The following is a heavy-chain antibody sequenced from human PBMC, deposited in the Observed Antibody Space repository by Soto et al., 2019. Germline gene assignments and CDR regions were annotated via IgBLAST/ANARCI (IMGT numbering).Heavy chain of an antibody. V-gene: IGHV3-15*01. J-gene: IGHJ6*02. Sequence: EVQLVESVGGLVKPGGSLRLSCAASGFTFSNAWMSWVRQAPGKGLEWVGRIKSKTDGGTTDYAAPVKGRFTISRDDSKNTLDLQMNSLKTEDTAVYYCTTGVGRCFDWLLPCYVMDVWGQGTTVTVSS. D-gene: IGHD3-9*01. CDR2: IKSKTDGGTT. CDR1: GFTFSNAW. CDR3: TTGVGRCFDWLLPCYVMDV.